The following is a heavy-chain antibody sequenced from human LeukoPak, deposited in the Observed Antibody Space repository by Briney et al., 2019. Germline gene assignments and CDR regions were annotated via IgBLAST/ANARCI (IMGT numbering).Heavy chain of an antibody. CDR3: AKVKGVRLKDYYFDH. CDR2: ISGSGGST. CDR1: GFTFSSYA. Sequence: GGSLRLSCAASGFTFSSYAMSWVRQAPGKGLERVSAISGSGGSTYYADSVKGRFTISRDNSKNTLYLQMNSLRAEDTAVYYCAKVKGVRLKDYYFDHWGQGTLVTVSS. V-gene: IGHV3-23*01. D-gene: IGHD2-2*01. J-gene: IGHJ4*02.